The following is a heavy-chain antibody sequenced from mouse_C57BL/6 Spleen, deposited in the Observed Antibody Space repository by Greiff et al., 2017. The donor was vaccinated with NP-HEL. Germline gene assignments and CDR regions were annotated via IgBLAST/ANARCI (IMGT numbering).Heavy chain of an antibody. V-gene: IGHV1-26*01. CDR1: GYTFTDYY. CDR2: INPNNGGT. D-gene: IGHD1-1*01. Sequence: VQLQQSGPELVKPGASVKISCKASGYTFTDYYMNWVKQSHGKSLEWIGDINPNNGGTSYNQKFKGKATLTVDKSSSTAYMELRSLTSEDSAVYYCARYGPPYGSPFDYWGQGTTLTVSS. J-gene: IGHJ2*01. CDR3: ARYGPPYGSPFDY.